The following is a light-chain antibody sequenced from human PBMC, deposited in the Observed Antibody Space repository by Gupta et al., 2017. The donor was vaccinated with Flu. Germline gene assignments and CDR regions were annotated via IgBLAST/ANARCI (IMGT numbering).Light chain of an antibody. V-gene: IGLV1-47*01. CDR2: ANN. J-gene: IGLJ3*02. CDR1: SSNIASNP. Sequence: SVLTQPSSASGAPEQRVTISCSGSSSNIASNPVYWYQSRPGTAPKLLMYANNRRPSRVPVRFSGSKSGTSASLSISGLRADDEAFYYCSAWDDSLNGWVFGGGTQVTVL. CDR3: SAWDDSLNGWV.